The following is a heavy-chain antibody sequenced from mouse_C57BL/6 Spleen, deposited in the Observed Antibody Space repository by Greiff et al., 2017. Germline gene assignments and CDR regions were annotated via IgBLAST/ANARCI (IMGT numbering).Heavy chain of an antibody. CDR1: GYTFTSYW. V-gene: IGHV1-50*01. J-gene: IGHJ3*01. CDR2: IDPSDSYT. Sequence: VQLQQPGAELVKPGASVKLSCKASGYTFTSYWMQWVKQRPGQGLEWIGEIDPSDSYTNYNQKFKGKATLTVDTSSSTADMQLSSLTSEDSAVYYCARFWFAYWGQGTLVTVSA. CDR3: ARFWFAY.